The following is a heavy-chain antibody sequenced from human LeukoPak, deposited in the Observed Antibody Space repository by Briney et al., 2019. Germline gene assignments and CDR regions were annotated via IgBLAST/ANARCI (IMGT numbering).Heavy chain of an antibody. CDR3: ARGRKWELRY. V-gene: IGHV4-30-2*01. D-gene: IGHD1-26*01. CDR2: IWHSGST. CDR1: DDSISSGAYY. Sequence: PSETLSLTCTVSDDSISSGAYYWSWIRQPPGKCLEWIGYIWHSGSTYYNPSLRRRITMSVDRSKNQFSLKLSSVTAADTAVYYCARGRKWELRYWGQGTLVTVSS. J-gene: IGHJ4*02.